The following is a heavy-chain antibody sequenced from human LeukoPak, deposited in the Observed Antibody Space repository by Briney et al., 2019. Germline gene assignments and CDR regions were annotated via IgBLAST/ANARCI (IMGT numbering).Heavy chain of an antibody. J-gene: IGHJ6*02. CDR2: IYNSGST. D-gene: IGHD5-12*01. V-gene: IGHV4-31*03. Sequence: TLSLTRTLSGGSITSGGYYWTWIRQHPGEGLEWIGYIYNSGSTYYTPSLKSRVTISVDTSKNQFSLKLTSVTAADTAVYYCARGGGYDSLDVWGQGTTVTVSS. CDR3: ARGGGYDSLDV. CDR1: GGSITSGGYY.